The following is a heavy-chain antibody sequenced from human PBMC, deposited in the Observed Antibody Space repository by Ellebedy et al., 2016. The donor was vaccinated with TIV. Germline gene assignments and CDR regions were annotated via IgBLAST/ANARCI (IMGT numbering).Heavy chain of an antibody. Sequence: GESLKISCAASGFTVNNNYMTWVRQPPGKGLEWVSLIYSGGTTYYADSVQGRFTISRDISKNTLFLQMNRLRDDDTAVYYCARGVGFCSGASCYALGYWGHGTLVTVSS. CDR1: GFTVNNNY. V-gene: IGHV3-66*01. D-gene: IGHD2-15*01. CDR2: IYSGGTT. J-gene: IGHJ4*01. CDR3: ARGVGFCSGASCYALGY.